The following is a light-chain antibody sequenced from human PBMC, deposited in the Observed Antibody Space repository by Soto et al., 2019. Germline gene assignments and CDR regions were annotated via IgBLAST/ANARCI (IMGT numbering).Light chain of an antibody. V-gene: IGLV1-40*01. CDR1: SSDIGAGYD. CDR2: GNS. Sequence: QSVLPQPPSVSGAPGQRVTISCIGSSSDIGAGYDVHWYQQLPGTAPKLLIYGNSNRPSGVPDRFSGSKSGTSASLAITGLQAEDEADYYCQSYDSSLSGSRVFGGGTKLTVL. J-gene: IGLJ2*01. CDR3: QSYDSSLSGSRV.